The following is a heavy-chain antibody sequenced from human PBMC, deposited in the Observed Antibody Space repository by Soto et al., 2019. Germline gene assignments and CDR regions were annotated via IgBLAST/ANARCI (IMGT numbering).Heavy chain of an antibody. CDR3: AKAHSFVELTPFDY. D-gene: IGHD1-7*01. CDR1: GFTFYSYA. Sequence: EVQLLESGGGLVRPGGSLRLSCAASGFTFYSYAMTWVRQAPGKGLEWVSSISGSGGTTYYADSVKGRFTISRDSSKNTLYLQMNSLRTEDTAVYYCAKAHSFVELTPFDYWGQGSLVTVSS. V-gene: IGHV3-23*01. J-gene: IGHJ4*02. CDR2: ISGSGGTT.